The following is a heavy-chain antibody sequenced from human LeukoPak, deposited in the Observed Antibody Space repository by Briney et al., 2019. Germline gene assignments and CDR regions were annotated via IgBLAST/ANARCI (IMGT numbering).Heavy chain of an antibody. CDR2: ISYDGGNK. J-gene: IGHJ6*02. CDR1: GFIFTNYF. CDR3: ARDLYDSSGYYYEDYYYYGMDV. Sequence: GGSLRLPCAASGFIFTNYFMSWVRQAPGKGLEWVAVISYDGGNKYYADSVKGRFTISRDNSKNTLYLQMNSLRAEDTAVYYCARDLYDSSGYYYEDYYYYGMDVWGQGTTVTVSS. V-gene: IGHV3-30*03. D-gene: IGHD3-22*01.